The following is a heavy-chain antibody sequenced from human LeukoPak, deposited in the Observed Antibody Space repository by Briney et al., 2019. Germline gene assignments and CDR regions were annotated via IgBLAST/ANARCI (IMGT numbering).Heavy chain of an antibody. CDR1: GGSISSYY. Sequence: SETLSLTCTVSGGSISSYYWSWIRQPPGKGLEWIGYIYYSGSTNYNPSLKSRVTISVDTSKNQFSLKLSSVTAADTAVYYCARGGCSGSSCYHSYYYYYYMDVWGKGTTVTISS. D-gene: IGHD2-15*01. CDR2: IYYSGST. CDR3: ARGGCSGSSCYHSYYYYYYMDV. V-gene: IGHV4-59*01. J-gene: IGHJ6*03.